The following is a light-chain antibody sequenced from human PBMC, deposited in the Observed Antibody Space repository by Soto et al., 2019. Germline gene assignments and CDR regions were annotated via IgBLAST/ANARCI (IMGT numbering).Light chain of an antibody. CDR1: QSVGIS. CDR2: RTS. V-gene: IGKV3-20*01. J-gene: IGKJ3*01. CDR3: QQYGHSPHT. Sequence: EIVLTQSPATPSLFQGEKATVSIRASQSVGISLPWYQQKPGQSPRLLIYRTSNRATGIPDMFSGSGSGTDFTLTISRLEPEDFAVYYCQQYGHSPHTVGPGTKVDSK.